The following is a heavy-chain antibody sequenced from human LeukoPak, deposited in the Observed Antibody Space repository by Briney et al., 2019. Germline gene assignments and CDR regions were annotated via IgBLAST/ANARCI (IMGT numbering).Heavy chain of an antibody. CDR3: ARNNNDPTLLWFGDSDPNWFDP. D-gene: IGHD3-10*01. Sequence: GGSLRLSCAASGFTFSSYWMSWVRQAPGKGLEWVANIKQDGSEKYYVDSVKGRFTISRDNAKNSLYLQMNSLRAEDTAVYYCARNNNDPTLLWFGDSDPNWFDPWGQGTLVTVSS. CDR2: IKQDGSEK. J-gene: IGHJ5*02. V-gene: IGHV3-7*01. CDR1: GFTFSSYW.